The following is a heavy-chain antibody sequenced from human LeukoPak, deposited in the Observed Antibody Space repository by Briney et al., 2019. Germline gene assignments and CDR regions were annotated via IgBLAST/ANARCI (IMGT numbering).Heavy chain of an antibody. Sequence: PSETLSLTCTVSGVSISSGGYYWRWIRQHPGKGLEWIGYIYYSGTTYDNPSLKSRVTISVDTSKNQFSLKLSSVTAADTAVYYCARNTWAGPFDYWGQGTLVTVSS. CDR3: ARNTWAGPFDY. CDR1: GVSISSGGYY. V-gene: IGHV4-31*03. J-gene: IGHJ4*02. CDR2: IYYSGTT. D-gene: IGHD2/OR15-2a*01.